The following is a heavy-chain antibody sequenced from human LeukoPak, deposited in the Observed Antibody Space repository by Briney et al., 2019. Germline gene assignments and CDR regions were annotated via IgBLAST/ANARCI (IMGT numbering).Heavy chain of an antibody. D-gene: IGHD3-22*01. CDR3: AATRRSGYAIFDY. CDR2: MNPNSGNT. J-gene: IGHJ4*02. CDR1: GYTFTSYD. V-gene: IGHV1-8*02. Sequence: ASVKVSCKASGYTFTSYDINWVRQATGQGLEWMGWMNPNSGNTGYAQKFQARVTMTTDPSTSTAYMELRSLRSDDTAVYYCAATRRSGYAIFDYWGQGTLVTVSS.